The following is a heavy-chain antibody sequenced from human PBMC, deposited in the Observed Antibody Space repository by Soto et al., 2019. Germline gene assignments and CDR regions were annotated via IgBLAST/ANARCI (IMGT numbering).Heavy chain of an antibody. CDR2: IYNTGTT. Sequence: QVQLQESGPGLVKPSQTLSLTCSVSGGSISSGRYYWTWIRQHPGKGLKWIGYIYNTGTTYYNSSLMTRVIITVDASKNQFSLTLNSVNAADMAVSRCGRGTTANGMDVWGQGTTVTVSS. CDR3: GRGTTANGMDV. V-gene: IGHV4-31*03. CDR1: GGSISSGRYY. J-gene: IGHJ6*02. D-gene: IGHD1-7*01.